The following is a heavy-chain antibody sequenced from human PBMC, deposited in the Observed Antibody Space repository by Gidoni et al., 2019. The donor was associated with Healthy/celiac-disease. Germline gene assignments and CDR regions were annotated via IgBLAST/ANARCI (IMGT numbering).Heavy chain of an antibody. V-gene: IGHV1-69*01. CDR3: ARDRGATVTMFVWREVEGVGWFDP. CDR1: GGTFSSYA. J-gene: IGHJ5*02. CDR2: IIPSLGTA. Sequence: QAQLVQSGAEVKKPGSSVQVSCKASGGTFSSYAISWVRPAPGLVLEGMGGIIPSLGTANYAQKFQGRVTITADESTSTAYMELSSLRSEDTAVYYCARDRGATVTMFVWREVEGVGWFDPWGQGTLVTVSS. D-gene: IGHD4-4*01.